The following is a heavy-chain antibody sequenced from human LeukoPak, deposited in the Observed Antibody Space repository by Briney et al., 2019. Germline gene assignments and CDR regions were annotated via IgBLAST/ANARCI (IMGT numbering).Heavy chain of an antibody. CDR1: GGSFSGYY. CDR2: INHSGST. J-gene: IGHJ4*02. CDR3: AGAPNNSGGWTSPYFDY. Sequence: SETLSLTCAVYGGSFSGYYWSWIRQPPGKGLEWIGEINHSGSTNYNPSLKSRVTISVDTSKNQFSLKLSSVTAADTAVYYCAGAPNNSGGWTSPYFDYRGQGTLVTVSS. V-gene: IGHV4-34*01. D-gene: IGHD6-19*01.